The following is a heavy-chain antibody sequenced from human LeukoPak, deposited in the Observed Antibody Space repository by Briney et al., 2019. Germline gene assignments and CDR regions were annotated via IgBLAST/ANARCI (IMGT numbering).Heavy chain of an antibody. J-gene: IGHJ5*02. D-gene: IGHD2-2*01. CDR2: ISASGGTT. V-gene: IGHV3-23*01. CDR3: AKEPREYCSSTSCPNWIDP. CDR1: GFIFSSYA. Sequence: GGSLRLSCAASGFIFSSYAMSWVRQAPGKGLEWVSAISASGGTTYYADSVKGRFTISRDNSKNTLYLQTSSLRAEDTAVYYCAKEPREYCSSTSCPNWIDPWGQGTLVTVSS.